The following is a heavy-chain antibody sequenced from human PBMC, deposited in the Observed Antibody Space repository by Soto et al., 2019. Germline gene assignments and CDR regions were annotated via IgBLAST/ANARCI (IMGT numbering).Heavy chain of an antibody. D-gene: IGHD2-21*02. V-gene: IGHV1-46*02. Sequence: GASVKVSCKSSGYPFNTYYLHWVRQAPGQGLEWMGMIHPSGGGSTYAQKFLGRVTMTMDSSTSTVFMELTSLRSADTAVYYCARGGHIAVVTDSFDSWGQGTLVPVSS. CDR1: GYPFNTYY. J-gene: IGHJ4*02. CDR3: ARGGHIAVVTDSFDS. CDR2: IHPSGGGS.